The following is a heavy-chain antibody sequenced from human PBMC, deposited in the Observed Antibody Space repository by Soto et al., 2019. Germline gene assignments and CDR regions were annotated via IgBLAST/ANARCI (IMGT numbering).Heavy chain of an antibody. CDR3: AKDLGGYTTFDY. J-gene: IGHJ4*02. Sequence: GASVKVSCKASGYTFTTYPMHWVRQAPGQRLEWVGWINAGSGNTKYSQKFQGRVTIIRDTSASTAYMELSSLTSEDTAVYYCAKDLGGYTTFDYWGQGTLVTVYS. CDR1: GYTFTTYP. D-gene: IGHD6-13*01. CDR2: INAGSGNT. V-gene: IGHV1-3*01.